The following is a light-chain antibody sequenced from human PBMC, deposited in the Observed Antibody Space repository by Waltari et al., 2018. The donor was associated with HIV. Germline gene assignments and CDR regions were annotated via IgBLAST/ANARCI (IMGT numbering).Light chain of an antibody. CDR3: GTWDSSLTTGV. V-gene: IGLV1-51*02. CDR2: ENN. Sequence: QSVLTQPPSLSAAPGQQVPISCPGSSATIGSNYVSSSQHLPGTAPKLLIFENNDRPSGIPDRFSGSKSGTSATLGITGLQTEDEADYFCGTWDSSLTTGVFGGGTKLTVL. CDR1: SATIGSNY. J-gene: IGLJ2*01.